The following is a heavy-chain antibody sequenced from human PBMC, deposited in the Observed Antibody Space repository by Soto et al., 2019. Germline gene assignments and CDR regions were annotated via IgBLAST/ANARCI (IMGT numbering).Heavy chain of an antibody. D-gene: IGHD2-15*01. CDR2: INHSGST. CDR3: ARGGLGYCSGGSCYSGGEPDY. J-gene: IGHJ4*02. Sequence: SETLSLTCAVYGGSFSGYYLSWIRQPPGKGLEWIGEINHSGSTNYNPSLKSRVTISVDTSKNQFSLKLSSVTAADTAVYYCARGGLGYCSGGSCYSGGEPDYWGQGTLVTVSS. V-gene: IGHV4-34*01. CDR1: GGSFSGYY.